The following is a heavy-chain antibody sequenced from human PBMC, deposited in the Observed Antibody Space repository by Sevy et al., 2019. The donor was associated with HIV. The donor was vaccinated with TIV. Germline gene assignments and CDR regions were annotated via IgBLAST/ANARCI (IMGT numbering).Heavy chain of an antibody. V-gene: IGHV4-34*01. CDR1: GGSFSGYY. D-gene: IGHD6-13*01. J-gene: IGHJ6*02. Sequence: SETLSLTCAVYGGSFSGYYWSWIRQPPGKGLEWIGEINHSGSTNYNPSLKSRVTISVDTSKNQFSLKLSSVTAADTAVYYCARSVHSSSWYPGIYYYYGMDVWGQGTTVTVSS. CDR3: ARSVHSSSWYPGIYYYYGMDV. CDR2: INHSGST.